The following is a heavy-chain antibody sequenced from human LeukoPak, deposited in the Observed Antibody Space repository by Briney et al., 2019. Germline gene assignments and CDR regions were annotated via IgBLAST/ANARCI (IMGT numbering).Heavy chain of an antibody. V-gene: IGHV3-11*06. CDR2: ISSSSSYT. CDR1: GFTFSDYY. Sequence: GWSLRLSCAASGFTFSDYYMSWIHQAPRKGLEWVSYISSSSSYTNYADSVKGRFTISRDNAKNSLYLQINILRAEDTAVYYCARAEVAVAGYNYYYYGMDVWGQGTTVTVSS. D-gene: IGHD6-19*01. CDR3: ARAEVAVAGYNYYYYGMDV. J-gene: IGHJ6*02.